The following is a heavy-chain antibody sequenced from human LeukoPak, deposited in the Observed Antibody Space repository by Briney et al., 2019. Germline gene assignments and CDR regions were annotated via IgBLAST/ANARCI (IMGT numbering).Heavy chain of an antibody. D-gene: IGHD4-23*01. CDR2: ISSSSSTI. Sequence: GGSLRLSCAASGFTFSSYSMNWVRQAPGKGLEWVSYISSSSSTIYYADSVKGRFTISRDNAKNSLYLQMNSLRAEDTAVYYCARDRGKAPFDYWGQGTLVTVSS. V-gene: IGHV3-48*04. CDR3: ARDRGKAPFDY. J-gene: IGHJ4*02. CDR1: GFTFSSYS.